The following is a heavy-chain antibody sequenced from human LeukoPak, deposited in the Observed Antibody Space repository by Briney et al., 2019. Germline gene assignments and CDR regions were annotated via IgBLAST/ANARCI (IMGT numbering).Heavy chain of an antibody. CDR3: ARIPRTTDGYYSEIQDIVDI. Sequence: ASVKVSCKASGYTFTNNFMHWVRQAPGQGLEWMGIINPSGDNTWYAQKFQGRVTMTRDIATSTDYMEVSSLRSDDTAVYYCARIPRTTDGYYSEIQDIVDIWGQGTMVTVSS. D-gene: IGHD3-22*01. CDR1: GYTFTNNF. CDR2: INPSGDNT. V-gene: IGHV1-46*01. J-gene: IGHJ3*02.